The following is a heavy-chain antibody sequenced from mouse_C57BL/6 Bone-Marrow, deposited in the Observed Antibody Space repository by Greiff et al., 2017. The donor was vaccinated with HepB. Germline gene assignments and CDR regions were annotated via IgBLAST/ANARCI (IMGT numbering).Heavy chain of an antibody. D-gene: IGHD1-1*01. J-gene: IGHJ4*01. CDR1: GYTFTSYW. Sequence: QVQLQQPGAELVKPGASVKMSCKASGYTFTSYWITWVKQRPGQGLEWIGDIYPGSGSTNYNEKFKSKATLTLDTSSSTAYMQLSSLTSEDSAVYYCASITTVVATDYAMDYWGQGTSVTVSS. CDR2: IYPGSGST. CDR3: ASITTVVATDYAMDY. V-gene: IGHV1-55*01.